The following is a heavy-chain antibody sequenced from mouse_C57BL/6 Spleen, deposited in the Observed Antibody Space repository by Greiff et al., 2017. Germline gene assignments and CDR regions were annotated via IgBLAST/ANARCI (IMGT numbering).Heavy chain of an antibody. J-gene: IGHJ1*03. V-gene: IGHV1-39*01. D-gene: IGHD2-3*01. CDR2: INPNYGTT. Sequence: VHVKQSGPELVKPGASVKISCKASGYSFTDYNMNWVKQSNGKSLEWIGVINPNYGTTSYNQKFKGKATLTVDQSSSTAYMQLNSLTSEDSAVYYCARLGDGYPYWYFDVWGTGTTVTVSS. CDR1: GYSFTDYN. CDR3: ARLGDGYPYWYFDV.